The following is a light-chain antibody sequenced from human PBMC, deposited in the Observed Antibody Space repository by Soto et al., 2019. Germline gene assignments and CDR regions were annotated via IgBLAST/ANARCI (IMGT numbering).Light chain of an antibody. CDR3: QHYGSSPPYT. Sequence: EVVLTQSPGTLSLSPGERATLSCRASQSVSSSYLAWYQQKPGQAPRLLIYAASSRATGIPDRFSGSGSGTDFTLTISRLEPEDFAVFYCQHYGSSPPYTFGQGTKLEIK. V-gene: IGKV3-20*01. J-gene: IGKJ2*01. CDR1: QSVSSSY. CDR2: AAS.